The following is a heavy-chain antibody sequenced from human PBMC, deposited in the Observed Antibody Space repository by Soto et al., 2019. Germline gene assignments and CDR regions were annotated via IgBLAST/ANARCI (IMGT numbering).Heavy chain of an antibody. V-gene: IGHV3-15*05. CDR1: RFTFTNAW. J-gene: IGHJ5*01. D-gene: IGHD6-19*01. CDR3: AKDAVARSYDNWIDS. Sequence: EVQLVESGGGLVEPGGSLRLSCAASRFTFTNAWMSWVRQAPGKGLEWVGRIKSKVDGGTIAYGAPVKGRFTISRDNAKNSLHLQMTSLRVEDTALYYCAKDAVARSYDNWIDSWGQRTLVIVSS. CDR2: IKSKVDGGTI.